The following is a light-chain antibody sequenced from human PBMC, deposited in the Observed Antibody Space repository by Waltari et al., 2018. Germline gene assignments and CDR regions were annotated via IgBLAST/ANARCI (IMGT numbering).Light chain of an antibody. Sequence: QSVLTQPPSVSGTPGQRVTISCSGSNSNIGGNSVNWYQQLPGTAPKLLIYNVNQVPSGVPDRFSASMSGTSASLAITCLQSEDEADYYCAVWDDSLGGVFGGGTKLTVL. J-gene: IGLJ3*02. CDR1: NSNIGGNS. CDR2: NVN. V-gene: IGLV1-44*01. CDR3: AVWDDSLGGV.